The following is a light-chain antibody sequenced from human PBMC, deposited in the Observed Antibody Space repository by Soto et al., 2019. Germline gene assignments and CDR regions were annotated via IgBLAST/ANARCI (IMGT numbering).Light chain of an antibody. CDR2: GAS. Sequence: EIVLTQSPGTLSLSPGEGATLSCRASQSVSSSYLAWYQQKPGQAPRLLIYGASSRATGIPDRFSGSGSGTDFTLTISRLETEDFAVYYCQQYNNWPRTFGQGTKVDIK. V-gene: IGKV3-20*01. J-gene: IGKJ1*01. CDR1: QSVSSSY. CDR3: QQYNNWPRT.